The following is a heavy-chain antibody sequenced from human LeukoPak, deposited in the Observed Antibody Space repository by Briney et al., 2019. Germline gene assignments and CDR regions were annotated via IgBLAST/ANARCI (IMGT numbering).Heavy chain of an antibody. CDR3: ATSPPLDYGGSYERLDS. CDR1: GFTFSTYD. V-gene: IGHV3-30-3*01. D-gene: IGHD1-26*01. Sequence: PGRSLRLSCAASGFTFSTYDMHWVRQAPGKGLEWVALISYDGINKYYADSVKGRFTISRDNSKNTLYLQTNSLRTGDTAVYYCATSPPLDYGGSYERLDSWGQGTLVTVSS. J-gene: IGHJ4*02. CDR2: ISYDGINK.